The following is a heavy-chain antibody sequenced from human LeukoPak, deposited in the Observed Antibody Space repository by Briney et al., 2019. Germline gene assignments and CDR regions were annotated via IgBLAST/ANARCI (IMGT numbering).Heavy chain of an antibody. D-gene: IGHD3-10*01. Sequence: GGSLRLSCVAPGLTLSNYWMSWVRQAPGKGLEWVATIKPDGSEKYYVDSVKGRFTISRDNAKRSLYLQMDSLRPEDTALYYCARAMVRGVIPYWGQGTLVTVSS. CDR1: GLTLSNYW. J-gene: IGHJ4*02. CDR2: IKPDGSEK. CDR3: ARAMVRGVIPY. V-gene: IGHV3-7*01.